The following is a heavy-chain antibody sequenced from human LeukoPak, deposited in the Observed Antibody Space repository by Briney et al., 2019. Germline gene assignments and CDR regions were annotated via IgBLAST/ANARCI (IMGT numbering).Heavy chain of an antibody. J-gene: IGHJ6*03. CDR2: ISSSSSYI. V-gene: IGHV3-21*01. CDR3: ARARNRIAVAGTRYYMDV. CDR1: ALTFSSYS. Sequence: PGGSLRLTCAASALTFSSYSMDRVRQAPEKGLEWVSYISSSSSYIYYADSVKGRFTISRDNAKNSLYLQMNSLRAEDTAVYYCARARNRIAVAGTRYYMDVWGKGTTVTVSS. D-gene: IGHD6-19*01.